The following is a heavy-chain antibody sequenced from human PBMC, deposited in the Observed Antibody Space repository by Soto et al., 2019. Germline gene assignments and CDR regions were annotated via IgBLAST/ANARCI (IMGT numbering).Heavy chain of an antibody. CDR1: RGTFSSYA. CDR3: ARSQGGSSSLDIYYYYYYGMDV. D-gene: IGHD2-15*01. V-gene: IGHV1-69*01. J-gene: IGHJ6*02. Sequence: QVQLVQSGAEVKKPGSSVKVSCKAPRGTFSSYAISWVRQAPGQGLEWMGGIIPIFGTANYAQKFQGRVTITEDESTSTGYMELSSLRSEDTAVYYCARSQGGSSSLDIYYYYYYGMDVWGQGTTVTVSS. CDR2: IIPIFGTA.